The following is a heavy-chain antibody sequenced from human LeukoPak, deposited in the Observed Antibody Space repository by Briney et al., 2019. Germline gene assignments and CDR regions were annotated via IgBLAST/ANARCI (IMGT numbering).Heavy chain of an antibody. J-gene: IGHJ5*02. CDR3: AKDLNYYGSGGGFDP. V-gene: IGHV4-31*03. CDR1: GGSISSGGYH. D-gene: IGHD3-10*01. CDR2: IYYSGST. Sequence: PSQTLSLTCTVSGGSISSGGYHWSWIRQHPGEGLEWIGYIYYSGSTYYNPSLKSRVTLSVDTSKNQFSLKQSSVSPADTAVYSCAKDLNYYGSGGGFDPWGQGTLVTVSS.